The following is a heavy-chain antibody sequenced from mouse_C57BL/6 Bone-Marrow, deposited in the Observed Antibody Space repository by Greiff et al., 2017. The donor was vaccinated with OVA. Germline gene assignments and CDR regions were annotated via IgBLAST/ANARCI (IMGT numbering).Heavy chain of an antibody. Sequence: QVQLQQSGAELARPGASVKLSCKASGYTFTSYGISWVKQRTGQGLEWIGEIYPRSGNTYYNEKFKGKATLTADKSSRTAYMELRSLTSEDSAVYFCARIDYGSSYPYAMDYWGQGTSVTVSS. CDR1: GYTFTSYG. J-gene: IGHJ4*01. CDR3: ARIDYGSSYPYAMDY. CDR2: IYPRSGNT. V-gene: IGHV1-81*01. D-gene: IGHD1-1*01.